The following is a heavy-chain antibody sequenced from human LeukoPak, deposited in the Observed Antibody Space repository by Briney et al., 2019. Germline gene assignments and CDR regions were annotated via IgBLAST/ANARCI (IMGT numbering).Heavy chain of an antibody. J-gene: IGHJ4*02. CDR2: IHNSGST. CDR3: ARTSSSGLVGGYYFDY. V-gene: IGHV4-4*08. CDR1: GGSISSYF. D-gene: IGHD6-19*01. Sequence: SETLSLTCTVSGGSISSYFWSWVRQSPGKVLEWIGSIHNSGSTYYNPSLKSRVTISVRTSKNQFSLKLSSVTAADTAVYYCARTSSSGLVGGYYFDYWGQGTLVTVSS.